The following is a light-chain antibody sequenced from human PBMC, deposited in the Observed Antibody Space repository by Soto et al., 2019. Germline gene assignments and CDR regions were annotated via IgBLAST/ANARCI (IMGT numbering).Light chain of an antibody. CDR3: QHYGGSPPSIT. J-gene: IGKJ5*01. Sequence: EIVLTQSPGTLSLSPGERATLSCRASQSISSRYLAWYQQKPGRAPRLLIYDASSRATGIPDRFSGSGSGTDFTLTISRLEPEDFAVFYCQHYGGSPPSITFGQGTRLEI. CDR1: QSISSRY. CDR2: DAS. V-gene: IGKV3-20*01.